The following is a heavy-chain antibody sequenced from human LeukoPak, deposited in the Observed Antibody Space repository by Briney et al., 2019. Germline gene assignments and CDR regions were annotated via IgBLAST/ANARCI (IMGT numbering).Heavy chain of an antibody. Sequence: GGSLRLSCTTSGLSVSSNYMSWVRQAPGKGLQWISFIYGGGNTLYADSVRDRFSISRDNSKSTLYLQMSSLRVEDTAVYYCATGGRSGMAFDFWGQGTLVTVSS. CDR2: IYGGGNT. D-gene: IGHD2-8*01. V-gene: IGHV3-53*01. CDR1: GLSVSSNY. CDR3: ATGGRSGMAFDF. J-gene: IGHJ4*02.